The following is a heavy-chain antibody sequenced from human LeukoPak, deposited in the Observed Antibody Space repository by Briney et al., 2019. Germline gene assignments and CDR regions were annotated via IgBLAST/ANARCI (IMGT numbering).Heavy chain of an antibody. J-gene: IGHJ4*02. CDR2: ISSSSSYI. CDR3: AARSPAAKGNSVDY. Sequence: GGSLRLSCAASGFTFSSYSMNWVRQAPGMGLEWVSSISSSSSYIYYADSVKGRFTISRDNAKNSLYLQMNSLRAEDTAVYYCAARSPAAKGNSVDYWGQGTLVTVSS. D-gene: IGHD2-2*01. V-gene: IGHV3-21*01. CDR1: GFTFSSYS.